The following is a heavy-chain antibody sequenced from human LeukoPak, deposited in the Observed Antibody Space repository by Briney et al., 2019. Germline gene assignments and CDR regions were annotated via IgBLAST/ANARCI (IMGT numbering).Heavy chain of an antibody. D-gene: IGHD1-26*01. Sequence: ASVKVSCKAFGGTFSSYAISWVRQAPGQGLEWMGGIIPIFGTANYAQKFQGRVTITADESTSTAYMELSSLRSEDTAVYYCARGPYSGSAYYFDYWGQGTLVTVSS. CDR2: IIPIFGTA. J-gene: IGHJ4*02. CDR1: GGTFSSYA. V-gene: IGHV1-69*13. CDR3: ARGPYSGSAYYFDY.